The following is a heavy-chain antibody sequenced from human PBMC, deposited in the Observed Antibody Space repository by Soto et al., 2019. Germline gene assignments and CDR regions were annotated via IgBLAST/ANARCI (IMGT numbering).Heavy chain of an antibody. J-gene: IGHJ4*02. CDR1: GHTLSDLA. V-gene: IGHV1-24*01. CDR3: APALAWGQVYGLQF. D-gene: IGHD3-10*01. Sequence: QVQLVKPGAEVKKPGASVRVSCNISGHTLSDLAMHWVRQAPGKGLEWMGGYAPEEGPTVYAQKFQGRVTMTEETSTETAYMELSSLTSEDTSVYYCAPALAWGQVYGLQFWGQGTLVTVSS. CDR2: YAPEEGPT.